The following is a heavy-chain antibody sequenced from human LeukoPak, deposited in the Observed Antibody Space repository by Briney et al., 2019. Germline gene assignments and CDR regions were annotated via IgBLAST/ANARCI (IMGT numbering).Heavy chain of an antibody. D-gene: IGHD3-22*01. Sequence: GSSVTVSCKASGGTSSSYAISWVRQAPGQGLEWMGGIIPIFGTANYAQKFQGRVTITTDESTSTAYMELSSLRSEDTALYYCAKGSSGYFFDLWGQGTLVTVSS. CDR2: IIPIFGTA. J-gene: IGHJ4*02. CDR3: AKGSSGYFFDL. CDR1: GGTSSSYA. V-gene: IGHV1-69*05.